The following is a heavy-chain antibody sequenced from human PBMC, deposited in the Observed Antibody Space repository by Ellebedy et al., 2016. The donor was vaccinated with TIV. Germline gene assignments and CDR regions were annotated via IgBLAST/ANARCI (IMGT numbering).Heavy chain of an antibody. CDR3: ARNPSKTGDFDN. CDR1: GYTFTTYD. CDR2: MNPNNGHT. D-gene: IGHD7-27*01. Sequence: ASVKVSCXASGYTFTTYDINWVRQATGQGLEWMGWMNPNNGHTGYAQKFQGRVTMTRDTSTSTAYMELSSLISEDSAVYYCARNPSKTGDFDNWGHGTLVTVSS. J-gene: IGHJ4*01. V-gene: IGHV1-8*01.